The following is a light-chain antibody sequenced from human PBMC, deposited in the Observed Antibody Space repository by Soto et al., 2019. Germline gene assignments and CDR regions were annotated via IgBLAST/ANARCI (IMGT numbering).Light chain of an antibody. CDR2: DAS. CDR3: QHRDNWPTWT. J-gene: IGKJ1*01. Sequence: EIVLTQSPATLSLSPGERATLSCRASQSISSDLAWYQQKPGQAPRLLIYDASNRATGIPARFSGRGSGTEFTLTISRLEPEDFAVYYWQHRDNWPTWTFGQGNKVEIK. V-gene: IGKV3-11*01. CDR1: QSISSD.